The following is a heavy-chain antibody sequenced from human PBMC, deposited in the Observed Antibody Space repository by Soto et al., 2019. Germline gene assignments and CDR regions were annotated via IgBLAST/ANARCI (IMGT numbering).Heavy chain of an antibody. V-gene: IGHV1-69*05. CDR2: IIPIFGTA. D-gene: IGHD6-13*01. J-gene: IGHJ5*02. CDR1: GGTFSSYA. Sequence: SVKVSCKASGGTFSSYAISWVRQAPGQGLEWMGGIIPIFGTANYAQKLQGRVTMTTDTSTSTAYMELRSLRSDDTAVYYCANVNLFSSWGWFDPWGQGTLVTVSS. CDR3: ANVNLFSSWGWFDP.